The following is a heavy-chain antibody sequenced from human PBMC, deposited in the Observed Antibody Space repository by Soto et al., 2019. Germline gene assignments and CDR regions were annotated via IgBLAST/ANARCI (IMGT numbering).Heavy chain of an antibody. CDR1: GFTVSSNY. V-gene: IGHV3-53*01. CDR2: IYSGGST. J-gene: IGHJ4*02. CDR3: ALTTVTTTTPDY. D-gene: IGHD4-17*01. Sequence: PGGSLRLSCAASGFTVSSNYMSWVRQAPGKGLEWVSVIYSGGSTYYADSVKGRFTISRDNSKNTLYLQMNSLRAEDTAVYYCALTTVTTTTPDYWGQGTLVTVSS.